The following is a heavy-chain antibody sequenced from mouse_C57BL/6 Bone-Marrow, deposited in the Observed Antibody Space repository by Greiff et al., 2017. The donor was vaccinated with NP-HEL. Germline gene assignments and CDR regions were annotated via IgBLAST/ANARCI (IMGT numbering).Heavy chain of an antibody. V-gene: IGHV5-6*02. D-gene: IGHD1-2*01. CDR3: ARHRLYFDY. CDR1: GFTFSSYG. Sequence: DVMLVESGGDLVKPGGSLKLSCAASGFTFSSYGMSWVRQTPDKRLEWVATISSGGSYTYYPDSVKGRFTISRDNAKNTLYLQMSSLKSEDTAMYYCARHRLYFDYWGQGTTLTVSS. CDR2: ISSGGSYT. J-gene: IGHJ2*01.